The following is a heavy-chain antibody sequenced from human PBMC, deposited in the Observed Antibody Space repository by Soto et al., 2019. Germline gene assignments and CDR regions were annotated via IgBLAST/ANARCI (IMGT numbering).Heavy chain of an antibody. D-gene: IGHD1-20*01. CDR1: GYTFTSYA. Sequence: ASVKVSCKASGYTFTSYAMHWVRQAPGQRLEWMGWINAGNGNTKYSQKFQGRVTITRDTSASTAYMELSSLRSEDTAVYYCARVRITGTNAFYYYYGMDVWGQGTTVTVSS. CDR3: ARVRITGTNAFYYYYGMDV. J-gene: IGHJ6*02. V-gene: IGHV1-3*01. CDR2: INAGNGNT.